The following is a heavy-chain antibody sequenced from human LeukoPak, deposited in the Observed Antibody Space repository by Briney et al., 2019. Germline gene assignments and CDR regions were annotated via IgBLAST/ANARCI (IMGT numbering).Heavy chain of an antibody. Sequence: GESLKISCKGSGYSFTSYWIGWVRQMPGKGLGWMGIIYPGDSDTRYSPSFQGQVTISADKSISTAYLQWSSLKASDTAMYYCARHHCSSTSCYPPYYYYGMDVWGQGTTVTVSS. D-gene: IGHD2-2*01. CDR2: IYPGDSDT. V-gene: IGHV5-51*01. J-gene: IGHJ6*02. CDR3: ARHHCSSTSCYPPYYYYGMDV. CDR1: GYSFTSYW.